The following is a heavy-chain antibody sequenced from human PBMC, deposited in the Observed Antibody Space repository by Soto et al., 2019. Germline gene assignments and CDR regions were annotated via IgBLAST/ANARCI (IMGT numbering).Heavy chain of an antibody. CDR2: IRTKPNNYAT. CDR1: GFTFSGSA. Sequence: EVQLVESGGGLVQPGGSLKLSCAASGFTFSGSALHWVGQASGKGLEWVGRIRTKPNNYATAYSASVKGRFTISRDDSKNTTYLQMNSLKTEDTAVYYCTRPLRGYSYGYDFDYWGQGTLVTVSS. V-gene: IGHV3-73*02. CDR3: TRPLRGYSYGYDFDY. J-gene: IGHJ4*02. D-gene: IGHD5-18*01.